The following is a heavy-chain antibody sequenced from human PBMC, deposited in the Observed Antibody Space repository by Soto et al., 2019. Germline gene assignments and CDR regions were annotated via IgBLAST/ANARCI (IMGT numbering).Heavy chain of an antibody. D-gene: IGHD1-1*01. Sequence: PSETLSLTCTVSGGSISSYYWGWIRQPPGKGLEWIGYIYYSGSTNYNPSLKSRVTISVDTSKNQFSLKLSSVTAADTAVYYCARGDVWNDEPDAFDIWGQGTMVTVSS. CDR2: IYYSGST. J-gene: IGHJ3*02. V-gene: IGHV4-59*08. CDR3: ARGDVWNDEPDAFDI. CDR1: GGSISSYY.